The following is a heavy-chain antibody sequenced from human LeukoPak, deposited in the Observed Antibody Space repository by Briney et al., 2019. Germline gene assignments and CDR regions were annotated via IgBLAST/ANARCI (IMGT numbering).Heavy chain of an antibody. CDR3: ARRPTCSGGSCYSGFDY. CDR1: GGSISSSSYY. Sequence: SETLSLTCTVSGGSISSSSYYWGWIRQPPGKGLEWIGSTYYSGSTYYNPSLKSRVTISVDTSKNQFSLKLSSVTAADTAVYYCARRPTCSGGSCYSGFDYWGQGTLVTVSS. J-gene: IGHJ4*02. CDR2: TYYSGST. D-gene: IGHD2-15*01. V-gene: IGHV4-39*01.